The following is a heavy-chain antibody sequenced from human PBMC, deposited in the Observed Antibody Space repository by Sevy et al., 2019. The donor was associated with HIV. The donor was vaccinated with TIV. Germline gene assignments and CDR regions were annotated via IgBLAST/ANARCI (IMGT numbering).Heavy chain of an antibody. V-gene: IGHV3-15*01. Sequence: GGSLRLSCAASGLSFSNAWMAWVRQAPGKGLEWVGRIRSETGGGTTDFAAFAKGKFTISRDDPKNTRYLQMKSLKTEDTAVYYCAIDHRRDGMIVVPFEKWGLGTLVTVSS. CDR2: IRSETGGGTT. CDR1: GLSFSNAW. J-gene: IGHJ4*02. D-gene: IGHD3-22*01. CDR3: AIDHRRDGMIVVPFEK.